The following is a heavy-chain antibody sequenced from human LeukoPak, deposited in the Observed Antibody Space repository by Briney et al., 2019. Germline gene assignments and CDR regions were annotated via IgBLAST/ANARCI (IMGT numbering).Heavy chain of an antibody. CDR3: ARQHGSMIKGVYFDY. J-gene: IGHJ4*02. CDR1: GGSISSSSYY. D-gene: IGHD3-22*01. V-gene: IGHV4-39*01. CDR2: ICYSGST. Sequence: PSETLSLTCTVSGGSISSSSYYWGWIRQPPGKGLEWIGSICYSGSTYYNPSLKSRVTISVDTSKNQFSLKLSSVTAADTAVYYCARQHGSMIKGVYFDYWGQGTLVTVSS.